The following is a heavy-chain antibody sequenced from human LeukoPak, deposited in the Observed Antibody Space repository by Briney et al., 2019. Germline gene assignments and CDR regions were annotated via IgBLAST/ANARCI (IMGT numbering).Heavy chain of an antibody. D-gene: IGHD3-22*01. Sequence: ASVKVSCKASGYTFTSYGISWVRQAPGQGLEWMGWISAYNGNTNYAQKLQGRVTMTTDTSTSTAYMELRSLRSDDTAVDYCAREITEGSSGYYYYQLWGQGTLVTVSS. J-gene: IGHJ1*01. V-gene: IGHV1-18*01. CDR2: ISAYNGNT. CDR1: GYTFTSYG. CDR3: AREITEGSSGYYYYQL.